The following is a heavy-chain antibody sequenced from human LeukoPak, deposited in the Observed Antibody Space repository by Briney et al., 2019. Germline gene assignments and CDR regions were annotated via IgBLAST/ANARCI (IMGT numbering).Heavy chain of an antibody. CDR1: GGSISSSSYY. CDR3: ARRVRLLGFDY. CDR2: IYYSGST. D-gene: IGHD2-15*01. V-gene: IGHV4-39*01. J-gene: IGHJ4*02. Sequence: PSETLSLTCTVSGGSISSSSYYWGWIRQPPGKGLEWIGSIYYSGSTYYNPSLKSRVTISVDTSKNQFSLKLSSVTAADTAVYYCARRVRLLGFDYWGQGTLVTVSS.